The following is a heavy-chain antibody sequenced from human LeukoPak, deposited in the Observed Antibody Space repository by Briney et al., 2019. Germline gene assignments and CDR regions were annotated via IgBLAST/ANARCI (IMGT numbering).Heavy chain of an antibody. Sequence: ASVKVSCKASGYTFTSYGISWVRQAPGQGLEWMGWISAYNGNTNYAQKLQGRVTMTTDTSTSTAYMELRSLGSDDTAVYYCARDYAKYCSGGSCYPNDYWGQGTLVTVSS. V-gene: IGHV1-18*01. D-gene: IGHD2-15*01. CDR2: ISAYNGNT. J-gene: IGHJ4*02. CDR1: GYTFTSYG. CDR3: ARDYAKYCSGGSCYPNDY.